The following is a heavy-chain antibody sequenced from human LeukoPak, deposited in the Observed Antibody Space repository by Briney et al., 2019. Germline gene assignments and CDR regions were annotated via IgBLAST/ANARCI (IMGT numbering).Heavy chain of an antibody. CDR2: INTDGSST. Sequence: QPGGSLRLSCAASGFTFSSYWMHWVRQAPGKGLVWVSRINTDGSSTSYADSVKGRFTISRDNAKNTLYLQMNSLRAEDTAVYYCARGLRFLEWQHLYYYYYYMDVWGKGTTVTVSS. CDR1: GFTFSSYW. V-gene: IGHV3-74*01. D-gene: IGHD3-3*01. CDR3: ARGLRFLEWQHLYYYYYYMDV. J-gene: IGHJ6*03.